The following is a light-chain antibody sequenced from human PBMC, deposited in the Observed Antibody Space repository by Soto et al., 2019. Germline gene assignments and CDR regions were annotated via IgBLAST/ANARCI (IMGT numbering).Light chain of an antibody. Sequence: DIQITQSPSSLSSSVLERFTITCRASQSISTFLNWYQQKPGKAPNLLIYAASGLQSGVPSRFSGSGSGTDFTLTISSLQPEDFATYYCQQSYRTPITFGQGTRLEI. CDR2: AAS. V-gene: IGKV1-39*01. CDR1: QSISTF. J-gene: IGKJ5*01. CDR3: QQSYRTPIT.